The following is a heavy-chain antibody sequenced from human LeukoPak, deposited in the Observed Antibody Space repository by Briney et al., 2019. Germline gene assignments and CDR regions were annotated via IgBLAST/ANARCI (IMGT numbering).Heavy chain of an antibody. CDR1: GGSISSSSYY. CDR3: ARGLGATAFDY. CDR2: IYYSGST. V-gene: IGHV4-39*07. J-gene: IGHJ4*02. D-gene: IGHD1-26*01. Sequence: PSETPSLTCTVSGGSISSSSYYWGWIRQPPGKGLEWIGSIYYSGSTYYNPSLKSRVTISVDTSKNQFSLKLSSVTAADTAVYYCARGLGATAFDYWGQGTLVTVSS.